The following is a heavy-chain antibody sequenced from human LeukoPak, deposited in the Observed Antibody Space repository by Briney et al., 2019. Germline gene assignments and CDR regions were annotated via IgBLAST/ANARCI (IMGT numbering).Heavy chain of an antibody. CDR3: AKDHIVVVVAATPGFDY. V-gene: IGHV3-23*01. J-gene: IGHJ4*02. Sequence: GGSLRLSCTASGFTFSGAWMTWVRQAPGKGLEWVSAISGSGGSTYYADSVKGRFTISRDNSKNTLYLQMNSLRAEDTAVYYCAKDHIVVVVAATPGFDYWGQGTLVTVSS. CDR1: GFTFSGAW. D-gene: IGHD2-15*01. CDR2: ISGSGGST.